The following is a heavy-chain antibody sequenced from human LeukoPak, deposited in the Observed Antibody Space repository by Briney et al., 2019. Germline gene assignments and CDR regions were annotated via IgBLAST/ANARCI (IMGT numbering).Heavy chain of an antibody. V-gene: IGHV3-23*01. CDR1: GFTFSSYA. Sequence: GRSLRLSCAASGFTFSSYAMHWVRQAPGKGLEWVSGISGSGGSTYYGDSVKGRFTISRDNSKNTLYLQMNSLRAEDTAVYYCAIDGDWGNYWGQGTLVTVSS. D-gene: IGHD4-17*01. CDR3: AIDGDWGNY. CDR2: ISGSGGST. J-gene: IGHJ4*02.